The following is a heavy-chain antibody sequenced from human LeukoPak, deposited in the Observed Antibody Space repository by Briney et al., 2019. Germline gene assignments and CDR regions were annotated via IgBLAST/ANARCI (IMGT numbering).Heavy chain of an antibody. CDR1: GYTFTSYG. CDR3: ARMSKTYYYYMDV. J-gene: IGHJ6*03. V-gene: IGHV1-18*01. CDR2: ISAYNGNT. Sequence: GASVKVSCKASGYTFTSYGISWVRQAPGQGLEWMGWISAYNGNTNYAQKLQGRVTITRNTSISTAYMELSSLRSEDTAVYYCARMSKTYYYYMDVWGKGTTVTVSS.